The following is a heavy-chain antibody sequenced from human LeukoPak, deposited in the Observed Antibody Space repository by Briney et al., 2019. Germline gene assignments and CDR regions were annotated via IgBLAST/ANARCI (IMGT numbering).Heavy chain of an antibody. J-gene: IGHJ5*02. CDR2: MNPNSGNT. V-gene: IGHV1-8*03. CDR3: ARSNSSSWYHWFDP. CDR1: GYTFTIYD. Sequence: VASVKVSCTASGYTFTIYDINWVRQATGQGLEWMGWMNPNSGNTGYAQKFQGRVTITRNTSISTAYMELSSLRSEDTAVYYCARSNSSSWYHWFDPWGQGTLVTVSS. D-gene: IGHD6-13*01.